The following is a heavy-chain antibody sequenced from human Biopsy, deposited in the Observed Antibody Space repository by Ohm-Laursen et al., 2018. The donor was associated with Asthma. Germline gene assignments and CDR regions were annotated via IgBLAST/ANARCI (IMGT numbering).Heavy chain of an antibody. CDR3: VRDGTDDAFDI. Sequence: SLRLSCAATGFSFSNFAIHWVRQAPGKGLEWVGVISKDASTRDYADSVKGRFTMARDNSKNTLDLQMNSLREEDTAVYYCVRDGTDDAFDIWGQGTVVSVSS. D-gene: IGHD1-1*01. CDR1: GFSFSNFA. CDR2: ISKDASTR. V-gene: IGHV3-30*01. J-gene: IGHJ3*02.